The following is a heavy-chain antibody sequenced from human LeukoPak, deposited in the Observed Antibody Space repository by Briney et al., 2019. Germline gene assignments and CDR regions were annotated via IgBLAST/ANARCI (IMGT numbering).Heavy chain of an antibody. CDR1: GFTFSSCA. CDR3: AKDLSPWAGLLTVAGSDAFDI. V-gene: IGHV3-23*01. Sequence: PGASLRLSCTASGFTFSSCAMNWVRQAPGKGLEWVSTISGSGGSTYYADSVKGRFTISRDNSKNTLYLQMNSLRVEDTAVYYCAKDLSPWAGLLTVAGSDAFDIWGQGTVVTVSS. CDR2: ISGSGGST. D-gene: IGHD6-19*01. J-gene: IGHJ3*02.